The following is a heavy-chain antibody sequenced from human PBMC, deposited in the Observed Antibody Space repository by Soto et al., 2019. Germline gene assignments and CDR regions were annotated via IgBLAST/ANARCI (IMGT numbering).Heavy chain of an antibody. Sequence: SETLSLTCAVSGVSISSSNWWSWVRQPPGKGLEWIGEIYHSGSTNYNPSLKSRVTISVDKSKNQFSLKLSSVTAADTAMYYCARTTAMAPFDYWGQGTLVTVSS. CDR2: IYHSGST. CDR3: ARTTAMAPFDY. V-gene: IGHV4-4*02. J-gene: IGHJ4*02. CDR1: GVSISSSNW. D-gene: IGHD5-18*01.